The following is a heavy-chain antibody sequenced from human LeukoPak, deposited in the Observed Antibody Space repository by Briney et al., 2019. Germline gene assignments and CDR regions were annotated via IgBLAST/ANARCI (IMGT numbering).Heavy chain of an antibody. V-gene: IGHV3-7*01. Sequence: GGSLRLSCAASGFTFSDYWMTWVRQAPGKGLEWVANIKQDGSEGYYVDSVKGRFTISRDNAKSSLYLQMNSLRAEDTAVYYCARDLMVVVVPAAITDYYGMDVWGQGTTVTVSS. CDR1: GFTFSDYW. J-gene: IGHJ6*02. D-gene: IGHD2-2*01. CDR3: ARDLMVVVVPAAITDYYGMDV. CDR2: IKQDGSEG.